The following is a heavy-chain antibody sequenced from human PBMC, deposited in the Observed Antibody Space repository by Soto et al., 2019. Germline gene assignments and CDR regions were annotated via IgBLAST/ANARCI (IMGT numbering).Heavy chain of an antibody. D-gene: IGHD2-2*01. CDR3: ARNGDGDSTSSIPFYYYYYGMDV. J-gene: IGHJ6*02. CDR1: GFTFSSYG. Sequence: GGSLRLSCAASGFTFSSYGMHWVRQAPGKGLEWVAVIWYDGSNKYYADSVKGRFTISRDNSKNTLYLQMNSLRAEDTAVYYCARNGDGDSTSSIPFYYYYYGMDVWGQGTTVTVSS. CDR2: IWYDGSNK. V-gene: IGHV3-33*01.